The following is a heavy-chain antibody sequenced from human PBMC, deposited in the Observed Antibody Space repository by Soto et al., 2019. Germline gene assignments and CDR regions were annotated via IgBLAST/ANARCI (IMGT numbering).Heavy chain of an antibody. CDR2: IYLSGST. J-gene: IGHJ6*02. Sequence: PSETLSLTCAVSGYSISSRYYWGWIRQPPGKGLEWVGSIYLSGSTYYNPSLKSRVTISVDTSKKQFSLKLTSVTAAATALYYCARSDRYGGPLDAWGPGTTVTVSS. CDR3: ARSDRYGGPLDA. D-gene: IGHD2-21*01. CDR1: GYSISSRYY. V-gene: IGHV4-38-2*01.